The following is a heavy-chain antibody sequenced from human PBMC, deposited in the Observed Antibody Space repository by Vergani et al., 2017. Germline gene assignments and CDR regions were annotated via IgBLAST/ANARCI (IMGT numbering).Heavy chain of an antibody. CDR2: IWYDGSNK. CDR3: ARDRDYYDSSGYYRYYYYGMDV. CDR1: GFTFSSYG. Sequence: QVQLVESGGGVVQPGRSLRLSCAASGFTFSSYGMHWVRQAPGKGLEWVAVIWYDGSNKYYADSVKGRFTISRDNSKNTLYLQMNSLRAEDTAVYYCARDRDYYDSSGYYRYYYYGMDVWGQGTTVTVSS. J-gene: IGHJ6*02. V-gene: IGHV3-33*01. D-gene: IGHD3-22*01.